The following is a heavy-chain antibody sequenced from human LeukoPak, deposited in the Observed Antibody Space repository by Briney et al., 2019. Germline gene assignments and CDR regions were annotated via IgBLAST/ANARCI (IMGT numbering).Heavy chain of an antibody. CDR3: ARGRDWTWGY. V-gene: IGHV1-2*02. Sequence: GASVKVSCKASGYTFTDDYIHWVRQAPGQGLEWMGWINVNSGGTNYAQKFYARVTMTRDTSISTAYMELRSLRSDDTAVYYCARGRDWTWGYWGQGTLVTVSS. J-gene: IGHJ4*02. D-gene: IGHD3/OR15-3a*01. CDR2: INVNSGGT. CDR1: GYTFTDDY.